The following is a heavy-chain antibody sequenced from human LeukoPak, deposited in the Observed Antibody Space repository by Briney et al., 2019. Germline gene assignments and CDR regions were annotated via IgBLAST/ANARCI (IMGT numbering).Heavy chain of an antibody. CDR2: ISGSGGST. V-gene: IGHV3-23*01. CDR1: GFTFSNYA. CDR3: AKDLNVGSTFYGMDV. Sequence: GGFLRLSCAASGFTFSNYALSWVRQAPGKGLEWVSAISGSGGSTYYADSVKGRFTISRDNSKNTLFLQMNSLRAEDTAAYYCAKDLNVGSTFYGMDVWGQGTTVTVSS. D-gene: IGHD2-2*01. J-gene: IGHJ6*02.